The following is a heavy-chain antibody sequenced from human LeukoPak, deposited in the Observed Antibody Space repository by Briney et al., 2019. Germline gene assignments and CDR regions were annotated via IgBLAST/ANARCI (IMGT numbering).Heavy chain of an antibody. Sequence: SVKVSCKASGGTFSSYAISWVRQAPGQGLEWMGGIIPIFGTANYAQKFQGRVTITADESTSTAYMELSSLRSEDTAVYYCARGGRYGDYVYNYWGQGTLVTVSS. J-gene: IGHJ4*02. CDR1: GGTFSSYA. CDR3: ARGGRYGDYVYNY. V-gene: IGHV1-69*01. CDR2: IIPIFGTA. D-gene: IGHD4-17*01.